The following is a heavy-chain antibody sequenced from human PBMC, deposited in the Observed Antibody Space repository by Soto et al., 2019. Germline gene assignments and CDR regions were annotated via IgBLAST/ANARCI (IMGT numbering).Heavy chain of an antibody. J-gene: IGHJ4*02. D-gene: IGHD3-22*01. CDR3: ARASYYYDSSGPLYYFDY. CDR1: GFTFSSYD. V-gene: IGHV3-13*04. CDR2: IGTAGDT. Sequence: GGSLRLSCAASGFTFSSYDMHWVRQATGKGLEWVSAIGTAGDTYYPGSVKGRFTISRENAKNSLYLQMNSLRAGDTAVYYCARASYYYDSSGPLYYFDYWGQGTLVTVSS.